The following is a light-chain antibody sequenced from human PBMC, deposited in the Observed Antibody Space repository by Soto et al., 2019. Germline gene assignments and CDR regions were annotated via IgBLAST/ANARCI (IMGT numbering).Light chain of an antibody. CDR3: QQRSIWPLT. Sequence: EIVLTQSPATLYLSPGERATLSCRATENLRTFLAWYQQKAGQAPRLLIYDASNRATGIPDRFSGSGSGTDFTLTISNLEPEDSAVYYCQQRSIWPLTFGGGTKVDIK. CDR2: DAS. V-gene: IGKV3-11*01. CDR1: ENLRTF. J-gene: IGKJ4*01.